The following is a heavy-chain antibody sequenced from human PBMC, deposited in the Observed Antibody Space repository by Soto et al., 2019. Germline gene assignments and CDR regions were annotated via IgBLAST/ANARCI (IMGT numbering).Heavy chain of an antibody. CDR2: INGDGRNT. V-gene: IGHV3-74*01. Sequence: GGSLRLSCAASGFIFSSYWMHWVRQAPGKGPVWVGRINGDGRNTRYTDSVKGRFTISRDNAKNTLYLQMNSLRVDDTAVYYCARRDWNGGYCDLWGQGIVVTVSS. D-gene: IGHD1-1*01. CDR1: GFIFSSYW. CDR3: ARRDWNGGYCDL. J-gene: IGHJ4*02.